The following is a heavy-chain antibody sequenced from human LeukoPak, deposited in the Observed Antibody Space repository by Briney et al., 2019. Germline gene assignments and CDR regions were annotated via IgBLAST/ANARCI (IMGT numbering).Heavy chain of an antibody. J-gene: IGHJ4*02. CDR3: ASGQEDCSGGSCYSRQALGFDY. CDR2: IYPGDSDT. D-gene: IGHD2-15*01. V-gene: IGHV5-51*01. Sequence: GASLKISCKGSGSCFTSYWIGWVRQLPGKGLEWMGIIYPGDSDTRYSPSFQGQVTISADKSISTSYLQWSSLKASDTAMYYCASGQEDCSGGSCYSRQALGFDYWGQGTLVTVSS. CDR1: GSCFTSYW.